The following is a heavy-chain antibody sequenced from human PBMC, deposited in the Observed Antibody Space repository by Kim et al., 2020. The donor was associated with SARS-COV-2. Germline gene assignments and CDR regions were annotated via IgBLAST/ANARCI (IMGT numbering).Heavy chain of an antibody. CDR2: IYYSGST. D-gene: IGHD4-17*01. V-gene: IGHV4-31*03. Sequence: SETLSLPCTVSGGSISSGGYYWSWIRQHPGKGLEWIGYIYYSGSTYYNPSLKSRVTISVDTSKNQFSLKLSSVTAADTAVYYCARDTAYACMDVWGQGTTVTVSS. CDR3: ARDTAYACMDV. J-gene: IGHJ6*02. CDR1: GGSISSGGYY.